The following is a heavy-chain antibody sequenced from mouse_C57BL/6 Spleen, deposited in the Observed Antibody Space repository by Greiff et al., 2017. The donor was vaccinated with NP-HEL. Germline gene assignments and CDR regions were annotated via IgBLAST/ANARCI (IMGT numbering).Heavy chain of an antibody. J-gene: IGHJ2*01. CDR3: TRDGGWSFDY. V-gene: IGHV5-9-1*02. Sequence: EVQGVESGEGLVKPGGSLKLSCAASGFTFSSYAMSWVRQTPEKRLEWVAYISSGGDYIYYADTVKGRFTISRDNARNTLYLQMSRLKSEDTAMYYCTRDGGWSFDYWGQGTTLTVSS. D-gene: IGHD2-3*01. CDR1: GFTFSSYA. CDR2: ISSGGDYI.